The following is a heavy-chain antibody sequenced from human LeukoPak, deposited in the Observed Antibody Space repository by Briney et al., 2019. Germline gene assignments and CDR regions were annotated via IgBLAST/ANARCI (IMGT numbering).Heavy chain of an antibody. CDR3: AHLSRIEVLREVLRILDS. V-gene: IGHV2-5*02. Sequence: SGPTLVKPPHTLTLPCTFYGFSLSNSGVGVGWIRQPPGKALEWLALIYWDDDKRYTPSLRSRLTITKDTSKNQVVLTMTSMDPVDTATYFCAHLSRIEVLREVLRILDSWGQGTLVTVSS. CDR2: IYWDDDK. D-gene: IGHD3-10*01. J-gene: IGHJ4*02. CDR1: GFSLSNSGVG.